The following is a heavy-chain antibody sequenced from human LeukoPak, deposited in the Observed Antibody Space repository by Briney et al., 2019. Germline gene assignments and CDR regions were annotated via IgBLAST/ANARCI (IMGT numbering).Heavy chain of an antibody. CDR3: ARGLQWDLQAFDT. CDR2: VSYGGNT. Sequence: PSETLSLTCTVSGVSRSSDYWSWIRQPPGKGLEWIGYVSYGGNTNYNPSLKSRVTISVDTSKNQFSLKLSSVTAADTAVYYCARGLQWDLQAFDTWGQGTMVTVSS. D-gene: IGHD1-26*01. J-gene: IGHJ3*02. V-gene: IGHV4-59*01. CDR1: GVSRSSDY.